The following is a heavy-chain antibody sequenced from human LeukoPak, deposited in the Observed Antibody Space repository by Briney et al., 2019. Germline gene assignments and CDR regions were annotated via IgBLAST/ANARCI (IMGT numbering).Heavy chain of an antibody. CDR2: ISGSGGST. V-gene: IGHV3-23*01. CDR1: GFTFSSYA. J-gene: IGHJ4*02. CDR3: ARDHRGVRDYFDY. D-gene: IGHD3-10*01. Sequence: GGSLRLSCAASGFTFSSYAMSWVRQAPGKGLEWVSAISGSGGSTYYADSVKGRFTISRDNSKNTLYLQMNSLRAEDTAVYYCARDHRGVRDYFDYWGQGTLVTVSS.